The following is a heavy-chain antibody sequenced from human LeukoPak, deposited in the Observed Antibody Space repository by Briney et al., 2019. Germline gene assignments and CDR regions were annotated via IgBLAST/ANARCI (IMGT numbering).Heavy chain of an antibody. J-gene: IGHJ4*02. Sequence: GGSLRLSCAASGFTFSSYSMNRVRQAPGQGLDWVSAISDSGVTAYYADSVKGRFTISRDNSKSTLYLQMNSLRAEDTAVYYCANLNAPYWGNLDYWGQGTLVTVSS. CDR1: GFTFSSYS. CDR3: ANLNAPYWGNLDY. D-gene: IGHD3-16*01. V-gene: IGHV3-23*01. CDR2: ISDSGVTA.